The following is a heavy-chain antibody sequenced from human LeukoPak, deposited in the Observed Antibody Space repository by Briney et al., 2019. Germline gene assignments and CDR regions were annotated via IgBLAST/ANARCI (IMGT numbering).Heavy chain of an antibody. CDR3: AKDHLGRGSGSYYRGGFDY. Sequence: PGGSLRLSCAASGFTFRSYSMNWARQAPGKGLEWVSSISSSSSYIYYADSVKGRFTISRDNSKNTLYLQMNSLRAEDTAVYYCAKDHLGRGSGSYYRGGFDYWGQGTLVTVSS. J-gene: IGHJ4*02. V-gene: IGHV3-21*01. CDR1: GFTFRSYS. CDR2: ISSSSSYI. D-gene: IGHD3-10*01.